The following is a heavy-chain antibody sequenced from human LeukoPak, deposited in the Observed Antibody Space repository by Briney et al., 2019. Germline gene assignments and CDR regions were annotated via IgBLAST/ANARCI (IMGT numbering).Heavy chain of an antibody. V-gene: IGHV4-4*07. CDR1: GGSISGYY. CDR2: IYTSGNT. Sequence: PSETLSLTCTVSGGSISGYYWNWIRQPAGKGLEWIGRIYTSGNTNYNPSLKSRVTMSVDTSKNQFFLKLFSVTAADTAVYYCARDLGGYNYGYSFDFWSQGTLVTVSS. D-gene: IGHD5-18*01. J-gene: IGHJ4*02. CDR3: ARDLGGYNYGYSFDF.